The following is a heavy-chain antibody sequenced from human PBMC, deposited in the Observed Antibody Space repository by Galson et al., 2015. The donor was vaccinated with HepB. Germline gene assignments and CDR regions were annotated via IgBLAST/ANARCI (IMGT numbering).Heavy chain of an antibody. J-gene: IGHJ4*02. D-gene: IGHD3-3*01. CDR3: GRDQYDFWSAYYLVYY. V-gene: IGHV3-30-3*01. Sequence: SLRLSCAASGSTFSSYALHWVRQAPGKGLEWVAVISFDGSNKYYADSVKGRFTISRDNSKNTVYLQMNSLRPEDTAVYYCGRDQYDFWSAYYLVYYWGQGTLVTVSS. CDR2: ISFDGSNK. CDR1: GSTFSSYA.